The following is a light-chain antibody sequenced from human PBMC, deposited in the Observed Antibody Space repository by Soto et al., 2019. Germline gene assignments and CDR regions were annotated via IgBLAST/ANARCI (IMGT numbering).Light chain of an antibody. CDR1: ENIYTN. J-gene: IGKJ5*01. V-gene: IGKV3-15*01. CDR2: GAS. Sequence: EIVMTQSPATLSVSPGERATLSCRASENIYTNLAWYQQKPGQAPRLLFYGASTRATGLPARFSGTGSGTEFTLTINSLQAEDSAVYYCQQYYNWPRTFGQGTQLEIK. CDR3: QQYYNWPRT.